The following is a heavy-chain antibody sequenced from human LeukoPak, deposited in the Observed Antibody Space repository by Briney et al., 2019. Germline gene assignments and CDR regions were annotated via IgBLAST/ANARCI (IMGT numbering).Heavy chain of an antibody. CDR1: GGSISSGDYY. CDR2: IYYSGST. V-gene: IGHV4-30-4*01. J-gene: IGHJ5*02. CDR3: ARVLAAYYDSTIWFDP. D-gene: IGHD3-22*01. Sequence: PSETLSLTCTVSGGSISSGDYYWSWIRQPPGKGLEWIGYIYYSGSTYYNPSLKSRVTISVDTSKNQFSLKLSSVTAADTAVYYCARVLAAYYDSTIWFDPWGQGTLVIVSS.